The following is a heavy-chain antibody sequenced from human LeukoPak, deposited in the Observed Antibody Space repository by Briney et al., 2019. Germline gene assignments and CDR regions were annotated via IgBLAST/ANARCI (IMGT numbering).Heavy chain of an antibody. D-gene: IGHD3-10*01. Sequence: SETLSLTCVVSGASLSSSDWWSWVRQSPGKGLEWIGEIYYTGSRNYNPSLKSRVAMSVDTSKNQFSLELTSVTAADTAVYYCARALPPYYYGSGGWFDPWGQGTLVTVSS. CDR2: IYYTGSR. V-gene: IGHV4-4*02. CDR3: ARALPPYYYGSGGWFDP. J-gene: IGHJ5*02. CDR1: GASLSSSDW.